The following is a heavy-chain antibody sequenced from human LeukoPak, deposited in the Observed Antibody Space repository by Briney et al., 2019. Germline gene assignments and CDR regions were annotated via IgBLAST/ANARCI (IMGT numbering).Heavy chain of an antibody. CDR1: GFTFNNFG. J-gene: IGHJ4*02. Sequence: HPGGSLRLSCAASGFTFNNFGMHWVRQAPGKGLEWVSFIGYEGVHKYYADSVKGRFTISKDNSKATSYLQMNSLTPEDTAVYYCAKDLHGGYSSDYWGQGTLVTVFS. V-gene: IGHV3-30*02. CDR2: IGYEGVHK. CDR3: AKDLHGGYSSDY. D-gene: IGHD4-23*01.